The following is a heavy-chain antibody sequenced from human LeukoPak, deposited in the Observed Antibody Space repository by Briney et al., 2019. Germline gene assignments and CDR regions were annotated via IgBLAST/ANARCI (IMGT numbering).Heavy chain of an antibody. CDR2: IYHSGST. CDR1: GYSISSGYY. D-gene: IGHD3-22*01. J-gene: IGHJ4*02. V-gene: IGHV4-38-2*02. CDR3: ARPTYDSSGYYTYYFDY. Sequence: SETLSLTCTVSGYSISSGYYWGWIRQPPGKGLEWIGSIYHSGSTYYNPSLKSRVTISVDTSKNQFSLKLSSVTAADTAVYYCARPTYDSSGYYTYYFDYWGQGTLVTVSS.